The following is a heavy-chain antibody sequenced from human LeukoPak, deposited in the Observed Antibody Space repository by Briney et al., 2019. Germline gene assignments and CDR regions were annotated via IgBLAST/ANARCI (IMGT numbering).Heavy chain of an antibody. V-gene: IGHV4-38-2*01. CDR1: GYSISSGHY. J-gene: IGHJ4*02. CDR3: ARGGDYNPGYFDY. Sequence: SETLSLTCAVSGYSISSGHYWGWIRQPPGKGLEWIGTMYHGGSTFHNPSLKSRVTISIDTSKNQFSLRLSSVTAADTAVYYCARGGDYNPGYFDYWGPGTLVTVSS. CDR2: MYHGGST. D-gene: IGHD3-10*01.